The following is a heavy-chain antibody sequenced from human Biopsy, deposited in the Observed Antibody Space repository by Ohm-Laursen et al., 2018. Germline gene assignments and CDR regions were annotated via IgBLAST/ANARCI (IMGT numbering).Heavy chain of an antibody. V-gene: IGHV3-11*01. D-gene: IGHD5-24*01. Sequence: LSCSASGFTFSDYYMSWIRQAPGKGLEWVSYITSSGSTTDYADSVKGRFTISRDNAKNSLFLQMNSLRAEDTAVYYCARDVEGFYSYAMDVWGQGTTVTVSS. CDR3: ARDVEGFYSYAMDV. CDR2: ITSSGSTT. CDR1: GFTFSDYY. J-gene: IGHJ6*02.